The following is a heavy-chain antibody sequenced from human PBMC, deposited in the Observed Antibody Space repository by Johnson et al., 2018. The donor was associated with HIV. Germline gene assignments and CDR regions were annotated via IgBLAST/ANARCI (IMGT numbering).Heavy chain of an antibody. CDR1: GFTLDDYG. CDR3: ARHYDILTDPDAFDV. CDR2: VNWNGDST. J-gene: IGHJ3*01. V-gene: IGHV3-20*04. Sequence: EVQLVESGGGVVRPGGSLRLSCEASGFTLDDYGMTWVRQAPGKGLEWVSGVNWNGDSTGYADSVKGRFSISRDNAKNSLYLQMNSLRAEDTALYYCARHYDILTDPDAFDVWGQGTMVTVSS. D-gene: IGHD3-9*01.